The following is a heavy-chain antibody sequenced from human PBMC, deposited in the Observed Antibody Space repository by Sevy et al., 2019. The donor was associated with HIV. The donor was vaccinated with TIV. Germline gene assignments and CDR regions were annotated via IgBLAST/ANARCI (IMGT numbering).Heavy chain of an antibody. J-gene: IGHJ3*02. Sequence: ASVKVSCKVSGYTLTELSMHWVRQAPGKGLESMGGFDPEDGETIYAQKFQGRVTMTEDTSTDTAYMELSSLRSEDTAVYYCATVPPNIVVVPALDIWGQGTMVTVSS. D-gene: IGHD2-2*01. V-gene: IGHV1-24*01. CDR3: ATVPPNIVVVPALDI. CDR1: GYTLTELS. CDR2: FDPEDGET.